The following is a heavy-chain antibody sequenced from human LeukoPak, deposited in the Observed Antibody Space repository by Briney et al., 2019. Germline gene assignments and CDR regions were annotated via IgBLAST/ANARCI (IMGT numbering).Heavy chain of an antibody. Sequence: ASVKVSCKASGGTFSSYAISWVRQVPGQGLEWMGGIIPIFGTANYAQKFQGRVTITADESTSTAYMELSSLRSEDMAVYYCTSTVPAAKDFDYWGQGTLVTVSS. D-gene: IGHD2-2*01. V-gene: IGHV1-69*13. J-gene: IGHJ4*02. CDR3: TSTVPAAKDFDY. CDR2: IIPIFGTA. CDR1: GGTFSSYA.